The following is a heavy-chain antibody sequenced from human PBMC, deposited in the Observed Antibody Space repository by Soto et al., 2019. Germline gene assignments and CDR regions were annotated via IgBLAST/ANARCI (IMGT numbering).Heavy chain of an antibody. J-gene: IGHJ4*02. D-gene: IGHD2-15*01. CDR1: GFTVSSNY. V-gene: IGHV3-66*01. CDR3: ARTCSGGTCSFDY. Sequence: GGSLRLSCAASGFTVSSNYMSWVRQAPGKGLEWVSVIYSGGSTYYADSVKGRFTISRDNSENTLYLQMNSLSADDTAVYYCARTCSGGTCSFDYWGQGTLVTVSS. CDR2: IYSGGST.